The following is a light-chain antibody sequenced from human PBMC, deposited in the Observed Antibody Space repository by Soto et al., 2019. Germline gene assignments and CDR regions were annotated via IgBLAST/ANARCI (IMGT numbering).Light chain of an antibody. J-gene: IGKJ1*01. CDR2: GAS. CDR3: QQYNNWPRT. Sequence: EIVMTQSPATLSVSPGERATLSCRASQSVSSNLAWYQQKPGQAPRLLIYGASTRATGIPARFRGSGSGTAFTPTISSQQSEDWAVYYCQQYNNWPRTFGQGTKVEIK. CDR1: QSVSSN. V-gene: IGKV3-15*01.